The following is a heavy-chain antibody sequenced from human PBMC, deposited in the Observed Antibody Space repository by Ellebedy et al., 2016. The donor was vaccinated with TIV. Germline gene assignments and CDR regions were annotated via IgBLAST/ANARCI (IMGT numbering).Heavy chain of an antibody. J-gene: IGHJ5*02. Sequence: GESLKISCAASGFTFSDYYMTWIRQAPGKGLECVSFISGSGRAIYHVDSVKGRFTISRDNAKNSLYLEINSLRADDTAVYFCARIGTMNWFDPWGQGTLVTVSS. CDR3: ARIGTMNWFDP. CDR2: ISGSGRAI. D-gene: IGHD1-26*01. V-gene: IGHV3-11*01. CDR1: GFTFSDYY.